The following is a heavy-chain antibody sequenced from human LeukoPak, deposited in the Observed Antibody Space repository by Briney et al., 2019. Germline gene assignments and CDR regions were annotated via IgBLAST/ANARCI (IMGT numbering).Heavy chain of an antibody. CDR1: GFTFDDYA. J-gene: IGHJ4*02. Sequence: PGRSLRLSCAASGFTFDDYAMHWVRQAPGKGLEWVSGISWNSGSIGYADSVKGRFTISRDNAKNSLYLQMNSLRAEDTALYYCAKDIDYDGGSFDYRGQGTLVTVSS. CDR2: ISWNSGSI. CDR3: AKDIDYDGGSFDY. V-gene: IGHV3-9*01. D-gene: IGHD3-16*01.